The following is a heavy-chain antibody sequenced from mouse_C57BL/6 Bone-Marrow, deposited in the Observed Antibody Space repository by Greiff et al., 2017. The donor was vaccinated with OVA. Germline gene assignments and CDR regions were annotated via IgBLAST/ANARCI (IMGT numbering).Heavy chain of an antibody. V-gene: IGHV1-63*01. CDR1: GYTFTNYW. J-gene: IGHJ4*01. CDR2: IYPGGGYT. CDR3: ARSDYDGAYYAMDY. Sequence: QVQLQQSGAELVRPGTSVKMSCKASGYTFTNYWIGWAKQRPGHGLEWIGDIYPGGGYTNYNEKFKGKATLTADKSSSTAYMQFSSLTSEDSAIYYCARSDYDGAYYAMDYWGQGTSVTVSS. D-gene: IGHD2-4*01.